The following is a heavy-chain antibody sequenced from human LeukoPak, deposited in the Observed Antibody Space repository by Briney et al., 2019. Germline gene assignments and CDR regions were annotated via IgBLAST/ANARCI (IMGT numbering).Heavy chain of an antibody. CDR1: GGSFSGYY. CDR3: ASLSAGSGWYDY. D-gene: IGHD6-19*01. V-gene: IGHV4-31*11. Sequence: PSETLSLTCAVYGGSFSGYYWSWIRQHPGKGLEWIGYIYYSGSTYYNPSLKSRVTISVDTSKNQFSLKLSSVTAADTAVYYCASLSAGSGWYDYWGQGTLVTVSS. J-gene: IGHJ4*02. CDR2: IYYSGST.